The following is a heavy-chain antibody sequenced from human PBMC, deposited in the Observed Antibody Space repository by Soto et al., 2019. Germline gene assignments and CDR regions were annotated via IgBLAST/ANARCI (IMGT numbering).Heavy chain of an antibody. CDR1: GFTFSSYG. J-gene: IGHJ4*02. D-gene: IGHD6-25*01. CDR3: ARDSHAYSGTGYATLDY. V-gene: IGHV3-33*01. CDR2: IWYDGSNK. Sequence: QVQLVESGGGVVQPGRSLRLSCAASGFTFSSYGMHWVRQAPGKGLEWVAVIWYDGSNKYYADSVKGQFTISRDNSKNTRDLQMNSRRAEDTAVYYGARDSHAYSGTGYATLDYWGQGTLVTVSS.